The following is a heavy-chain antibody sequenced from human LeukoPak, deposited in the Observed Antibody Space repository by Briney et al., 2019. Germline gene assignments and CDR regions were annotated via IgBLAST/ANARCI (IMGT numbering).Heavy chain of an antibody. Sequence: GGSLRLSCVASGITFSSYSMNWVRQAPGKGLEWVSYISSFSGTINYADSVKGRFTISRDNAKNTLYLQMNSLRAEDTAVYYCAKDESSGSYYPDYWGQGTLVTVSS. J-gene: IGHJ4*02. CDR1: GITFSSYS. CDR2: ISSFSGTI. D-gene: IGHD3-10*01. CDR3: AKDESSGSYYPDY. V-gene: IGHV3-48*04.